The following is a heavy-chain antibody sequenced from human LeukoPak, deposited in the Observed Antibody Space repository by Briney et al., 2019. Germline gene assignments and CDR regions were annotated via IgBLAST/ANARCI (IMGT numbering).Heavy chain of an antibody. Sequence: GGSLRLSCAASGFTFSNFWMTWVRQAPGKGLEWVANIKEDGSDKNYVDSFKGRFTISRDNAKNSLFLQTSSLRAEDTAVYYCARVGRLQYGDYVAFDYWGQGALVTVSS. J-gene: IGHJ4*02. V-gene: IGHV3-7*03. CDR3: ARVGRLQYGDYVAFDY. D-gene: IGHD4-17*01. CDR1: GFTFSNFW. CDR2: IKEDGSDK.